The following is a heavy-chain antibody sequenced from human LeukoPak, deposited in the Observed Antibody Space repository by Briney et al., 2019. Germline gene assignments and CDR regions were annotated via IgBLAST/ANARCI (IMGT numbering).Heavy chain of an antibody. D-gene: IGHD3-22*01. J-gene: IGHJ4*02. CDR3: AKDRDLYDSSGSPPDY. CDR1: GFTFSSYG. V-gene: IGHV3-30*18. Sequence: PGRSLRLSCAATGFTFSSYGMHWVRQAPGKGLAWVAVISYDANNKYYTDSVKGPFTISRENSKNTLYLQMNSLRAEDTAVYYCAKDRDLYDSSGSPPDYWGQGTLVTVSS. CDR2: ISYDANNK.